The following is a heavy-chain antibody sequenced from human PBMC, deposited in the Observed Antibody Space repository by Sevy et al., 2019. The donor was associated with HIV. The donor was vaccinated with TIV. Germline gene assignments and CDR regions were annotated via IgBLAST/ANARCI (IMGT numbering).Heavy chain of an antibody. Sequence: GGSLRLSCAASGFTFSSYSMNWVRQAPGKRLEWVSSISSSSSYIYYADSVKGRFTISRDNAKNSLYLQMNSLRAEDTAVYYCARAPPPGIAAAGADPWGQGTLVTVSS. J-gene: IGHJ5*02. CDR3: ARAPPPGIAAAGADP. D-gene: IGHD6-13*01. CDR1: GFTFSSYS. CDR2: ISSSSSYI. V-gene: IGHV3-21*01.